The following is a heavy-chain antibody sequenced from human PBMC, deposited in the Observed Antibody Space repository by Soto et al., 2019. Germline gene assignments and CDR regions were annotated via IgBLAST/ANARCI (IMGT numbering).Heavy chain of an antibody. CDR1: GYTFTIQY. CDR2: INPSGGGT. J-gene: IGHJ4*02. Sequence: ASVKVSCKASGYTFTIQYMHWVRQAPGQGLEWMGIINPSGGGTNYAQKFQGRITLTRDTSTSTLYMELRSLRSADTAVYYCARGGKIAARPLDSWGQGTLVTVSS. D-gene: IGHD6-6*01. CDR3: ARGGKIAARPLDS. V-gene: IGHV1-46*01.